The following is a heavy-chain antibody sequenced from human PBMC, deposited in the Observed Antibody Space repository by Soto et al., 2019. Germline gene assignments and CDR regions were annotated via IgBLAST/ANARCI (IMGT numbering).Heavy chain of an antibody. D-gene: IGHD6-13*01. V-gene: IGHV3-23*01. Sequence: GGSLRLSCAASGFSFSDYAMSWVRQAPGKGLEWVSVISESGGSTHYADSVRGRFTVSRDNSKNSLSLRMNSLRDEDTAAYFCAKRSPYSSGWYSPIFDYWGQGALVTVSS. CDR3: AKRSPYSSGWYSPIFDY. CDR2: ISESGGST. J-gene: IGHJ4*02. CDR1: GFSFSDYA.